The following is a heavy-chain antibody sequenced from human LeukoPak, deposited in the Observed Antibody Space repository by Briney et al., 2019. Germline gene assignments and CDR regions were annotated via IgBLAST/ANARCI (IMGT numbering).Heavy chain of an antibody. D-gene: IGHD2-21*02. J-gene: IGHJ4*02. V-gene: IGHV3-48*01. CDR2: ISSSSTI. CDR1: GFTFSSYS. CDR3: AVRLLDLDY. Sequence: PGGSLRLSCAASGFTFSSYSMNWVRQAPGKGLEWVSYISSSSTIYYADSVKGRFTISRDNAKNSLYLQMNSLRAEDTAVYYCAVRLLDLDYWGQGTLVTVSS.